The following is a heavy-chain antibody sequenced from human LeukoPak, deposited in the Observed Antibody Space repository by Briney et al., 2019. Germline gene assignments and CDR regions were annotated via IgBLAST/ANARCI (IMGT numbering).Heavy chain of an antibody. CDR2: IGVSGGST. V-gene: IGHV3-23*01. CDR3: ARAPRGSGGDAFDI. CDR1: GFTFSSYA. J-gene: IGHJ3*02. D-gene: IGHD1-14*01. Sequence: SGGSLRLSCAASGFTFSSYAMSWARQAPGKGLEWVSSIGVSGGSTYYADSVKGRFTISRDNAKNSLYLQMNSLRAEDTAVYYCARAPRGSGGDAFDIWGQGTMVTVSS.